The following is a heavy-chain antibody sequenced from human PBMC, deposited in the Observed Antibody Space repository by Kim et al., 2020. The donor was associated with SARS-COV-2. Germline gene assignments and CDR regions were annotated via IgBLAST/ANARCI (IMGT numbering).Heavy chain of an antibody. Sequence: GGSLRLSCAASGFTFSSYAMSWVRQAPGKGLEWVSAISGSGGSTYYADSVKGRFTISRDNSKNTLYLQMNSLRAEDTAVYYCAKGADYYDSSGYYFPPRDFDYWGQGTLVTVSS. D-gene: IGHD3-22*01. CDR1: GFTFSSYA. CDR3: AKGADYYDSSGYYFPPRDFDY. J-gene: IGHJ4*02. CDR2: ISGSGGST. V-gene: IGHV3-23*01.